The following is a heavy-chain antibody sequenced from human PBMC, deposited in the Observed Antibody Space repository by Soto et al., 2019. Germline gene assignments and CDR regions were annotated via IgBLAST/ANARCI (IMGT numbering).Heavy chain of an antibody. V-gene: IGHV1-18*01. D-gene: IGHD3-10*01. CDR3: ARDRLLLWFGEPGFDY. CDR2: ISAYNGNT. CDR1: GYTFTSYG. Sequence: QVQLVQSGAEVKKPGASVKVSCRASGYTFTSYGISWVRQAPGQGLEWMGWISAYNGNTNYAQKLQGRVTMTTDTSTSTAYMELRSLRSDDTAVYYCARDRLLLWFGEPGFDYWGQGTLVTVSS. J-gene: IGHJ4*02.